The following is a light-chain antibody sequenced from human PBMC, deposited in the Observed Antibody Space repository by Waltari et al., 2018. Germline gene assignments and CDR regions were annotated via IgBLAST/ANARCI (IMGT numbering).Light chain of an antibody. V-gene: IGLV2-14*03. J-gene: IGLJ1*01. CDR3: SSYTSSSLYV. Sequence: QSALTQPASVSGSPGQSITISCTGTSSDVGGYNYVSWYQQHPGKAPKLMIYDVSNRPSGVSNRFSGSKSGSTASLIISGLQAEDEADYYCSSYTSSSLYVFGRGTKVTVL. CDR2: DVS. CDR1: SSDVGGYNY.